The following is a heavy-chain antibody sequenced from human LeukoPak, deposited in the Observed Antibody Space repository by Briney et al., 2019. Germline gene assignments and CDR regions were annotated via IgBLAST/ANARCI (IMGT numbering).Heavy chain of an antibody. Sequence: GGSLRLSCAASGFTFSSYWMHWVRQAPGKRLVWVARINSDGSSTSYADSVKGRFTISRDNAKNTLYLQMNSLRAEDTAVYYCARDDYGDLDYWGQGTLVTVSS. CDR3: ARDDYGDLDY. D-gene: IGHD4-17*01. CDR1: GFTFSSYW. V-gene: IGHV3-74*01. J-gene: IGHJ4*02. CDR2: INSDGSST.